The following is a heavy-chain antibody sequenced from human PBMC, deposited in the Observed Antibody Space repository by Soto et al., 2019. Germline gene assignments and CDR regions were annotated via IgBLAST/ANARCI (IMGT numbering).Heavy chain of an antibody. CDR2: INPNSGGT. Sequence: ASVKVSCKASGYTFTGYYMHWVRQAPGQGLEWMGWINPNSGGTNYAQKFQGWVTMTRDTSISTAYMELSRLRSDDTAVYYCARGSDNFQPTTYCSGGSCYPNWFDPWGQGTLLTVSS. CDR3: ARGSDNFQPTTYCSGGSCYPNWFDP. V-gene: IGHV1-2*04. J-gene: IGHJ5*02. CDR1: GYTFTGYY. D-gene: IGHD2-15*01.